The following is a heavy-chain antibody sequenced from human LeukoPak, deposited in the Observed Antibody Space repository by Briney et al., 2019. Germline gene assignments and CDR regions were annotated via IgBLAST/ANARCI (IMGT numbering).Heavy chain of an antibody. J-gene: IGHJ6*03. CDR3: AKMTNYYYYYYMDV. CDR2: IRYDGSNK. Sequence: GGSLRLSCAASGLTFSSYGMHWVRQAPGKGLEWVAFIRYDGSNKYYADSVKGRFTISRDNSKNTLYLQMNSLRAEDTAVYYCAKMTNYYYYYYMDVWGKGTTVTVSS. CDR1: GLTFSSYG. V-gene: IGHV3-30*02.